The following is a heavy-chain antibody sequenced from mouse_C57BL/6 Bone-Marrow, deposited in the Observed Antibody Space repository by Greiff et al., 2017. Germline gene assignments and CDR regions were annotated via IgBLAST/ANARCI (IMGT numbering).Heavy chain of an antibody. CDR1: GYTFTSYG. D-gene: IGHD1-1*01. Sequence: VQLVESGAELARPGASVKLSCKASGYTFTSYGISWVKQRTGQGLEWIGEIYPRSGNTYYNEKFKGKATLTADKSSSTAYMELRSLTSEDSAVYFCARGSGSGYGGPAWFAYWGQGTLVTVSA. J-gene: IGHJ3*01. V-gene: IGHV1-81*01. CDR2: IYPRSGNT. CDR3: ARGSGSGYGGPAWFAY.